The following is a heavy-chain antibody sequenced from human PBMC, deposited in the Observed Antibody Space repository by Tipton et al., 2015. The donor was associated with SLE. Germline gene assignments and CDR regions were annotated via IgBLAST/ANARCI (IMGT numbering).Heavy chain of an antibody. CDR2: ISAYNGNT. J-gene: IGHJ6*02. Sequence: QLVQSGAEVKKPGASVKVSCKASGYTFTSYGISWVRQAPGQGLEWMGWISAYNGNTNYAQKLQGRVTMTTDTSTSTAYMELRSLRSDDTAVYYCARVDYSNYYYYYYGMDVWGQGTTVTVSS. CDR1: GYTFTSYG. D-gene: IGHD4-11*01. V-gene: IGHV1-18*01. CDR3: ARVDYSNYYYYYYGMDV.